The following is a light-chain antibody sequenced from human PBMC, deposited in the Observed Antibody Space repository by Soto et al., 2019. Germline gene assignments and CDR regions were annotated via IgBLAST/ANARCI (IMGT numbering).Light chain of an antibody. CDR2: GAS. J-gene: IGKJ1*01. CDR3: QQYGRTSCT. V-gene: IGKV3-20*01. Sequence: EIVLTQSPGTLSLSPGEGATLSCRASQSVSTNFFAWYQQKPGQAPRLLIYGASTRATGIPDRFSGSGSGTDFTLTISRLEPEDFAVYYCQQYGRTSCTFGQGTKVAIK. CDR1: QSVSTNF.